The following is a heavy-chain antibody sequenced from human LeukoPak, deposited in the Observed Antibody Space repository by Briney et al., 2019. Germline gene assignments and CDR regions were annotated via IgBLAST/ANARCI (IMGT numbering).Heavy chain of an antibody. CDR1: GGSFSGYY. CDR3: ARGVLGYCSGGSCYQWFDP. Sequence: SETLSLTCAVYGGSFSGYYWSWIRQPPGKGLEWIGEINHSGSTNYNPSLKSRVTISVDTSKNQFSLKLSSVTAADTAVHYCARGVLGYCSGGSCYQWFDPWGQGTLVTVSS. V-gene: IGHV4-34*01. J-gene: IGHJ5*02. D-gene: IGHD2-15*01. CDR2: INHSGST.